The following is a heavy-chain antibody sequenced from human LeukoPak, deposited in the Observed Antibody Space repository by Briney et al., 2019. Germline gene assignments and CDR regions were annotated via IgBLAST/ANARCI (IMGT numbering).Heavy chain of an antibody. J-gene: IGHJ4*02. CDR1: GFTFSSYG. Sequence: GGSLRLSCAASGFTFSSYGMHWVRQAPGKGLEWVAVIWYDGSNKYYADSVKGRFTISRDNSKNTLYLQMNSLRAEDTAVYYCARDRDSSGYYEALSLDYWGQGTLVTVSS. CDR2: IWYDGSNK. D-gene: IGHD3-22*01. V-gene: IGHV3-33*01. CDR3: ARDRDSSGYYEALSLDY.